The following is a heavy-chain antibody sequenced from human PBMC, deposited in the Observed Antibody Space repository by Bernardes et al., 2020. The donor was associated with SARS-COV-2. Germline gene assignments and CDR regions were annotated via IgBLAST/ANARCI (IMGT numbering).Heavy chain of an antibody. D-gene: IGHD1-26*01. CDR2: ISYDGSNK. J-gene: IGHJ6*02. Sequence: GGSLRLSCAASGFTFSSYGMHWVRQAPGKGLEWVAVISYDGSNKYYADSVKGRFTISRDNSKNTLYLQMNSLRAEDTAVYYCATEQLSEGSYYNYYYYYGMDVWGQGTTVTVSS. CDR1: GFTFSSYG. CDR3: ATEQLSEGSYYNYYYYYGMDV. V-gene: IGHV3-30*03.